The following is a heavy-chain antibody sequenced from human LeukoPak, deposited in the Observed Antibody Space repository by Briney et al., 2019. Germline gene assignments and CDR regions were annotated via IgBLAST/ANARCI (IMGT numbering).Heavy chain of an antibody. CDR2: ISGSAGKI. CDR1: GFTFSNYA. V-gene: IGHV3-23*01. J-gene: IGHJ4*02. Sequence: GGSLRLSCVASGFTFSNYAMSWVRQAPGKGLDWVSVISGSAGKIRYAGSVKGRFTISRDNSENTVYLQMNNLRAEDTAVYYCAGRVTGYSSGYVHWGQGTLVTVSS. D-gene: IGHD5-18*01. CDR3: AGRVTGYSSGYVH.